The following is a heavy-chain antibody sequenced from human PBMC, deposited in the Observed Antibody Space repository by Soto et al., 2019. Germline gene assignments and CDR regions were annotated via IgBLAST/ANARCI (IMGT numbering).Heavy chain of an antibody. CDR2: IWYDGSNK. CDR3: AREGGDGYNRDFDY. Sequence: QVQLVESGGGVVQPGRSLRLSCAASGFTFSSYGMHWVRQAPGKGLEWVAVIWYDGSNKYYADSVKVRFTISRDNSKNPLYLQMNSLRAEDTAVYYCAREGGDGYNRDFDYWGQGTLVTVSS. D-gene: IGHD5-12*01. J-gene: IGHJ4*02. CDR1: GFTFSSYG. V-gene: IGHV3-33*01.